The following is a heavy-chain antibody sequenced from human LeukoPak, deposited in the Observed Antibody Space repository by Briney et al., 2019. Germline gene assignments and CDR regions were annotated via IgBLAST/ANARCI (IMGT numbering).Heavy chain of an antibody. V-gene: IGHV3-23*01. J-gene: IGHJ3*02. D-gene: IGHD3-3*01. CDR1: GFTFSSYA. CDR2: ISGSGGST. Sequence: GGSLRLSCAASGFTFSSYAMSWVRQAPGKGLEWVSAISGSGGSTYYADSVEGRFTISRDNSKNTLYLQMNSLRAEDTAVYYCAKDRSDYDFWSGYYTPIRGAFDIWGQGTMVTVSS. CDR3: AKDRSDYDFWSGYYTPIRGAFDI.